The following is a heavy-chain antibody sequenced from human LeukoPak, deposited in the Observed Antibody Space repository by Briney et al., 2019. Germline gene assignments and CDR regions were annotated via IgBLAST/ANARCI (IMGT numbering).Heavy chain of an antibody. J-gene: IGHJ6*03. V-gene: IGHV1-2*02. D-gene: IGHD2-21*02. Sequence: ASVKVSCKASGYTFTGYYMHWVRQAPGQGLEWMGWINPNSGGTNYAQKFQGRVTMTRDTSISTAYMELSRLRSDDTAVYYCARVYCGGDCYSRTYYYYYYMDVWGKGTTVTVSS. CDR1: GYTFTGYY. CDR3: ARVYCGGDCYSRTYYYYYYMDV. CDR2: INPNSGGT.